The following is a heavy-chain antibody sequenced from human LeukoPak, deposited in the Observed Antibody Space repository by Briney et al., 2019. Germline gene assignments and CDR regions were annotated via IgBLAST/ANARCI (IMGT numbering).Heavy chain of an antibody. V-gene: IGHV3-23*01. CDR2: ISRRDDYT. CDR3: ASRTGGVRIWYFDL. J-gene: IGHJ2*01. CDR1: GFAFSSYA. D-gene: IGHD3-16*01. Sequence: GGSLRLSCAASGFAFSSYAMSWVRQPPGKGLEWVSVISRRDDYTYYADSVKGRFTISRDNSKNTLYLQMNSLRAEDTAVYYCASRTGGVRIWYFDLWGCGTLVTVSS.